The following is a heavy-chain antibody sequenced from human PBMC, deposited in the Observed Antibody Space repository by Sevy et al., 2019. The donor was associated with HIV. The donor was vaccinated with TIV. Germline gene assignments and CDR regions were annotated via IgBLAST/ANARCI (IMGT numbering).Heavy chain of an antibody. CDR2: INHSGST. Sequence: SETLSLTCAVYGGSFSGYYWSWIRQPPGKGLEWIGEINHSGSTNYNPSLKSRVTISVDTSKNQFSLKLSSVTAADTAVYYCATGQHSSSWYNWFDPWGQGTLVTVSS. CDR1: GGSFSGYY. D-gene: IGHD6-13*01. CDR3: ATGQHSSSWYNWFDP. V-gene: IGHV4-34*01. J-gene: IGHJ5*02.